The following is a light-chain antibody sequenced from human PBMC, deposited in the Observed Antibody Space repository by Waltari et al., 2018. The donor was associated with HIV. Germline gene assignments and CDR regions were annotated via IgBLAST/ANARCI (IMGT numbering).Light chain of an antibody. V-gene: IGKV1-12*01. CDR1: QGISNW. Sequence: DIQLTQSPSSVSASVGDRVTITCRASQGISNWLAWYQQKPGKAPNLLIYAASTMQTEVPSRFSGSGSGTVFTLAICSLQPEDFATYYSQQAKSFPYTFGQGTNLEIK. CDR3: QQAKSFPYT. J-gene: IGKJ2*01. CDR2: AAS.